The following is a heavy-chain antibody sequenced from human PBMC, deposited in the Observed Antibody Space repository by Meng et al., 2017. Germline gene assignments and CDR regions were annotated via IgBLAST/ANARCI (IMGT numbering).Heavy chain of an antibody. CDR3: ARSKDGYNYWYFDL. V-gene: IGHV1-69*09. CDR1: GGTFSSYT. J-gene: IGHJ2*01. CDR2: IIPILGIA. D-gene: IGHD5-24*01. Sequence: VQLVRAGAEVKKPGASVKVSCKASGGTFSSYTISWVRQAPGQGLEWMGRIIPILGIANYAQKFQGRVTITADKSTGTAYMELSSLRSEDTAVYYCARSKDGYNYWYFDLWGRGTLVTVSS.